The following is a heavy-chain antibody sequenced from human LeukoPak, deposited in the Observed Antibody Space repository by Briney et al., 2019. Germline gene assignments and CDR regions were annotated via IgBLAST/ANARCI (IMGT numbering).Heavy chain of an antibody. D-gene: IGHD6-19*01. J-gene: IGHJ4*02. CDR2: ITTSNYI. V-gene: IGHV3-21*01. CDR1: GFTFSSHS. Sequence: GGSLRLSCVVSGFTFSSHSVNWGRQPPGKGLEWVLSITTSNYIFYAESVKGRFTISRDNAKNSLYLQMTSLRAEDTAVYYCVREQARAGSFDYWGQGTLVTVSS. CDR3: VREQARAGSFDY.